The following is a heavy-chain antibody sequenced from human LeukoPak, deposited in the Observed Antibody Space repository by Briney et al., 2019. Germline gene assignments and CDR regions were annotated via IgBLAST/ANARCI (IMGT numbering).Heavy chain of an antibody. D-gene: IGHD2-15*01. CDR1: GYTFTGYY. CDR3: ARDQAEYCSGGSCYSDGGY. J-gene: IGHJ4*02. CDR2: INPNSGGT. V-gene: IGHV1-2*02. Sequence: GASVKVSCKASGYTFTGYYMHWVRQAPGQGLEWMGWINPNSGGTNYAQKFQGRVTMTRDTSISTAYMELSRLRSDDTAVYYCARDQAEYCSGGSCYSDGGYWGQGTLVTVSS.